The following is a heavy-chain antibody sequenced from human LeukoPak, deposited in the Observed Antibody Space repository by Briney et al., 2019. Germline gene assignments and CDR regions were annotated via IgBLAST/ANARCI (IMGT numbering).Heavy chain of an antibody. CDR3: ASGSYSPDY. D-gene: IGHD1-26*01. CDR2: INHSGST. Sequence: SETLSLTCAVYGGSFSGYYWSWIRQPPGEGLEWTGEINHSGSTNYNPSLKSRVTISVDTSKNQFSLKLSSVTAADTAVYYCASGSYSPDYWGQGTLVTVSS. V-gene: IGHV4-34*01. J-gene: IGHJ4*02. CDR1: GGSFSGYY.